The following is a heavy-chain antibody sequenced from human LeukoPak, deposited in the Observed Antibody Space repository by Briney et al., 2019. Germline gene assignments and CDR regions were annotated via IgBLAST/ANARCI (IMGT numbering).Heavy chain of an antibody. CDR1: GXSISSYY. J-gene: IGHJ3*02. CDR2: INYSGNT. CDR3: ARDRVGGATAAFDI. V-gene: IGHV4-59*13. D-gene: IGHD1-26*01. Sequence: SETLSLTCTVSGXSISSYYGSWGRQPPGKGLEWNGFINYSGNTNYNPSLKSRVAISVDRSKNQFSLKLSSVTAADTAVYYCARDRVGGATAAFDIWGQGTMVTASS.